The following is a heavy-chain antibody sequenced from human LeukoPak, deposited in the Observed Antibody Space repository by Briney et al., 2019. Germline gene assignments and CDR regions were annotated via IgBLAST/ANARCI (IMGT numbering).Heavy chain of an antibody. V-gene: IGHV1-46*01. CDR1: GDTFIGYY. J-gene: IGHJ5*02. CDR3: ARDLIDDINNWFDP. D-gene: IGHD3-9*01. CDR2: INPSGGST. Sequence: ASVKVSCKASGDTFIGYYVHWVRQAPGEGLEWMGIINPSGGSTSYAQKFQGRVTMTRDTSTSTVYMELSSLRSEDTAVYYCARDLIDDINNWFDPWGQGTLVTVSS.